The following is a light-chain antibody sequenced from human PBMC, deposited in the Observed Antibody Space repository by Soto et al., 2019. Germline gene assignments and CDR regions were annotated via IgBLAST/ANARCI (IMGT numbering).Light chain of an antibody. J-gene: IGLJ1*01. Sequence: QSALTQPASVSGSPGQSITISCTGTSSDVGGYNYVSWYQQHPGKAPKRVIFDVSDAPSGVSNRFSGSKSGNTASLTISGLQAEDEADYYCSSYTSSSTRVFGTGTKLTVL. CDR3: SSYTSSSTRV. CDR2: DVS. V-gene: IGLV2-14*01. CDR1: SSDVGGYNY.